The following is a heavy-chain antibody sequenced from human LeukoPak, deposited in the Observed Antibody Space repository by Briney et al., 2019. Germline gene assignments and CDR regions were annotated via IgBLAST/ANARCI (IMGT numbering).Heavy chain of an antibody. J-gene: IGHJ6*03. D-gene: IGHD5-18*01. CDR1: GGTFSSYA. CDR3: AHTSTESGDYYYYYMDV. V-gene: IGHV1-69*05. CDR2: IIPIFGTA. Sequence: AASVTVSCKASGGTFSSYAISWVRQAPGQGLEWMGGIIPIFGTANYAQKFQGRVTITTDESTSTAYMELSSLRSEDTAVYYCAHTSTESGDYYYYYMDVWGKGTTVTVSS.